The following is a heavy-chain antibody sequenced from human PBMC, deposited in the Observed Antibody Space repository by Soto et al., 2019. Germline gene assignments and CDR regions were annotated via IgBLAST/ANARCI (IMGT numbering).Heavy chain of an antibody. V-gene: IGHV5-51*01. CDR2: IYPGDSDT. CDR1: GYSFTSYW. CDR3: ARSPGSSSWSWYFDL. Sequence: EVQLVQSGAEVKKPGESLKISCKGSGYSFTSYWIGWVRQMPGKGLEWMGIIYPGDSDTRYSPSFQGQVTISADKSISTAYLQWSSLKATDTAMYYCARSPGSSSWSWYFDLWGRGTLVTVSS. D-gene: IGHD6-13*01. J-gene: IGHJ2*01.